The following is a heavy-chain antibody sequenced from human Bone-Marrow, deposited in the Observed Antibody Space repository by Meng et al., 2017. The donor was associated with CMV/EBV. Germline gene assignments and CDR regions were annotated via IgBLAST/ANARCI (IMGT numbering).Heavy chain of an antibody. Sequence: ASVKVSCKASGYTFTSYDINWVRQATGQGLEWMGWMNPNRGNTGYAQKFQGRVTMTRNTSISTAYMELSSLRSEDTAVYYCAREDPMTTVTHSPWGQGTLVTVSS. D-gene: IGHD4-17*01. J-gene: IGHJ5*02. CDR1: GYTFTSYD. CDR2: MNPNRGNT. V-gene: IGHV1-8*01. CDR3: AREDPMTTVTHSP.